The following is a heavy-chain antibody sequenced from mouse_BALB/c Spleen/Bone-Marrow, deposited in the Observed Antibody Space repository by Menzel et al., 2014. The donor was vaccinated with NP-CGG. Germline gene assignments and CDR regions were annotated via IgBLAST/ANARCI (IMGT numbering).Heavy chain of an antibody. V-gene: IGHV3-2*02. Sequence: EVKLLESGPGLVKPSQSLSLTCTVTGYSITRDYAWNWIRQFTGNKLEWMGYISYSGSTTYNPSLKSRFSITRDTSKNQIFLQLNSVTTEDTATYYCARSSSYDYDVGFAYWGQGTLVTVSA. D-gene: IGHD2-4*01. J-gene: IGHJ3*01. CDR1: GYSITRDYA. CDR2: ISYSGST. CDR3: ARSSSYDYDVGFAY.